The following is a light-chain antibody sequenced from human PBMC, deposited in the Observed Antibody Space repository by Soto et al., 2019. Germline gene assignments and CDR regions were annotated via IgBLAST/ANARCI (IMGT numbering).Light chain of an antibody. Sequence: QSVLTQPPSVSGAPGQRVTISCTGSSSNIGAGYDVHWYQQLPGTAPKLLIYGSSNRPSGVPDRFSGSKSGTSASLAITGLETVDEADYNCQSYDRSLSRVFGGGTKVTVL. CDR2: GSS. V-gene: IGLV1-40*01. CDR1: SSNIGAGYD. CDR3: QSYDRSLSRV. J-gene: IGLJ2*01.